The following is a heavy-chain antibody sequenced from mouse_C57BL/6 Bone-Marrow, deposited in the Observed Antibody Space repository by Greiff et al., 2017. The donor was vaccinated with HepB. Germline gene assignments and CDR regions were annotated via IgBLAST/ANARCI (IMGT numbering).Heavy chain of an antibody. Sequence: EVQLVESGGGLVKPGGSLKLSCAASGFTFSSYAMSWVRQTPEKRLEWVATISDGGSYTYYPDNVKGRFTISRDNAKNNLYLQMSHLKSEDTAMYYCAREDYDGDYYGMDYWGQGTSVTVSS. V-gene: IGHV5-4*01. CDR3: AREDYDGDYYGMDY. J-gene: IGHJ4*01. CDR2: ISDGGSYT. CDR1: GFTFSSYA. D-gene: IGHD2-4*01.